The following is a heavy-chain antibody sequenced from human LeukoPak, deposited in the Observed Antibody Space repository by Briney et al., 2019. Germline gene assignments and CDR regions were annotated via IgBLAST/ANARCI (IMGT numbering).Heavy chain of an antibody. CDR3: ARDTACSGGSCYFETYYYYGMDV. CDR2: ISAYNGNT. D-gene: IGHD2-15*01. Sequence: GASVKVSCKASGYTFTSYGISWVRQAPGQGLEWMGWISAYNGNTSYAQKLQGRVTMTTDTSTSTAYMELRSLRSDDTAVYYCARDTACSGGSCYFETYYYYGMDVWGQGTTVTVSS. CDR1: GYTFTSYG. V-gene: IGHV1-18*01. J-gene: IGHJ6*02.